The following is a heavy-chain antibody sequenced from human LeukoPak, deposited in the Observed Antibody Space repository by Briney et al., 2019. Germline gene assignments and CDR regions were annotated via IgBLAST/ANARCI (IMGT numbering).Heavy chain of an antibody. CDR1: GFAFSSYW. V-gene: IGHV3-7*01. D-gene: IGHD3-9*01. Sequence: GGSLRLSCAASGFAFSSYWMSWVRQAPGKGLEWVANIKQDGSDKQYVDSVKGRFTISRDNAKNSLYLQTDSLRAEDSAVYYCARGGYYNVLTGFRGRILGFDYWGQGTLVTVSS. CDR2: IKQDGSDK. J-gene: IGHJ4*02. CDR3: ARGGYYNVLTGFRGRILGFDY.